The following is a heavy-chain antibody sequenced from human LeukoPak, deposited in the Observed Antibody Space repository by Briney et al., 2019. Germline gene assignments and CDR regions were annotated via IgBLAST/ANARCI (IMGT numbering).Heavy chain of an antibody. V-gene: IGHV3-23*01. J-gene: IGHJ5*02. CDR1: GFTFGSYA. CDR3: AKDLTVPTGWFDP. Sequence: GGSLRLSCAACGFTFGSYAMSWVRQAPGKGLKWVSAISGSGGSTYYADSVKGRFTISRDNSKNTLYLQMNSLRAEDTAVYYRAKDLTVPTGWFDPWGQGTLVTVSS. D-gene: IGHD4-17*01. CDR2: ISGSGGST.